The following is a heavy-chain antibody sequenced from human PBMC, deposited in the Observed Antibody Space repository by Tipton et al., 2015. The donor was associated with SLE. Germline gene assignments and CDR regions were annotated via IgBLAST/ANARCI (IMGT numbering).Heavy chain of an antibody. CDR1: GYSISSGYY. V-gene: IGHV4-38-2*02. J-gene: IGHJ4*02. D-gene: IGHD6-6*01. CDR2: IYHSGST. Sequence: LLLSFPVSGYSISSGYYWGWIRQPPGKGLEWIGSIYHSGSTYYNPSLKSRVTISVDTSKNQFSLKLSSVTAADTAVYYCARGGQLVPRGVFDYWGQGTLVTVSS. CDR3: ARGGQLVPRGVFDY.